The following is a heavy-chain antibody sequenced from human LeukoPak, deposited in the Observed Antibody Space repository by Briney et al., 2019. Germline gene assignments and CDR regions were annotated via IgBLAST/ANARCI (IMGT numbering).Heavy chain of an antibody. CDR3: ARDVDNVDIVAPDY. Sequence: ASVKVSCKASGYTFTGYYMHWVRQAPGQGLEWMGWINPNSGGTNYAQKFQGRVTMTRDTSISTAYMELSRLRSDDTAVYYCARDVDNVDIVAPDYWGQGTLVTVSS. D-gene: IGHD5-12*01. CDR2: INPNSGGT. V-gene: IGHV1-2*02. CDR1: GYTFTGYY. J-gene: IGHJ4*02.